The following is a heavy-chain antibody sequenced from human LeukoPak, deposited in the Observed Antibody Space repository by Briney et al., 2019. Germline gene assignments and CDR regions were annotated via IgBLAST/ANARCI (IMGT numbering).Heavy chain of an antibody. V-gene: IGHV3-30*02. J-gene: IGHJ4*02. CDR3: AKDRDYYDSSGYYLDY. CDR2: IRYDGSNK. D-gene: IGHD3-22*01. Sequence: GGSLRLSCAASGFTFSSYGMHWVRQAPGKGLEWVAFIRYDGSNKYYADSVKGRFTISRDNSKNTLYLQMNSLRAEDTAVYYCAKDRDYYDSSGYYLDYWGQGTLVTVSS. CDR1: GFTFSSYG.